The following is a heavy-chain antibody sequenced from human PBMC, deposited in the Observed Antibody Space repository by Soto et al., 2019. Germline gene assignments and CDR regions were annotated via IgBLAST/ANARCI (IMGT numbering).Heavy chain of an antibody. V-gene: IGHV1-18*01. CDR1: GYTFTRYG. D-gene: IGHD3-3*01. CDR2: ISAYNGNT. CDR3: ARINTYYDFWSGSPREYMDV. Sequence: GASVKVSCKTSGYTFTRYGISWVRQAPGQGLEWMGWISAYNGNTNYAQKHQGRAIMTTDTSTSTAYMELRSLRSDDTAVYYCARINTYYDFWSGSPREYMDVWGKGTTVTVSS. J-gene: IGHJ6*03.